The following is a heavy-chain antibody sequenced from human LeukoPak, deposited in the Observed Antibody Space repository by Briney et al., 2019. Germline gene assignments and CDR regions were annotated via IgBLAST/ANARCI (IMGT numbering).Heavy chain of an antibody. J-gene: IGHJ4*02. CDR3: GSPRRGY. V-gene: IGHV3-7*01. CDR2: INQDGREK. CDR1: GFTFSSIW. Sequence: GGSLRLSCAASGFTFSSIWMSWVRQAPGKGLEWVANINQDGREKYYVDSVKGRFTISRDNAKNSLYLQMNSLRAEDTAVYFCGSPRRGYWGQGTLVTVSS.